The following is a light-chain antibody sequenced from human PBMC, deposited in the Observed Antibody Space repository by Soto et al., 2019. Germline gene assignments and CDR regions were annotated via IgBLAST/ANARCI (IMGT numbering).Light chain of an antibody. CDR3: QQRINWPLT. J-gene: IGKJ4*01. CDR1: QSVTTF. V-gene: IGKV3-11*01. Sequence: EIILTQSPATLSLSPGERATLSCRASQSVTTFLAWYQQIPGQSPRLLVYDVSKRATGIPARFSGSGSGTDFTPTISSLEPEDFAIYYCQQRINWPLTFGGGTKVEIK. CDR2: DVS.